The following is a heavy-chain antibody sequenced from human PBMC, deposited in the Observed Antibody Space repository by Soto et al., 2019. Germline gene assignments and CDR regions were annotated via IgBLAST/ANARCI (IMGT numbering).Heavy chain of an antibody. CDR3: ARGGPYPSNYYYGMDV. CDR2: IYYSGST. Sequence: SETLSLTCTVSGGSISSYYWSWIRQPPGKGLEWIGYIYYSGSTNYNPSLKSRVTISVDTSKNQFSLKLSSVTAADTAVYYCARGGPYPSNYYYGMDVWGQGTTVTVSS. CDR1: GGSISSYY. D-gene: IGHD2-15*01. V-gene: IGHV4-59*01. J-gene: IGHJ6*02.